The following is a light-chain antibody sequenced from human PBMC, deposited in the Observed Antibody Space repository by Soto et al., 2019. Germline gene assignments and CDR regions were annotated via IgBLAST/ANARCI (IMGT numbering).Light chain of an antibody. CDR3: AAWDDSLNGVL. J-gene: IGLJ2*01. Sequence: QSVLTQPPSASGTPGQRVTISCSGSSSNIGSYTVNWYRQVPGTAPKLLIYSSNQRPSGVPDRFSGAKSGTSASLAISGLQYEDEADYYCAAWDDSLNGVLFGGGTKLTVL. V-gene: IGLV1-44*01. CDR1: SSNIGSYT. CDR2: SSN.